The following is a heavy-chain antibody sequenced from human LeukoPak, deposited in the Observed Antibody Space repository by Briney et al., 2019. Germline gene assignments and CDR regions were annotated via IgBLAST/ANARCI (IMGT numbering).Heavy chain of an antibody. Sequence: GGSLRLSCAASGFTFSSYEMNWVRQAPGKGLEWVSYISSSGSTIYYADSVKGRFTISRDNAKNSLYLQMNSLRAEDTAVYHCARVYSGSDAFDIWGQGTMVTVSS. D-gene: IGHD5-12*01. CDR1: GFTFSSYE. CDR2: ISSSGSTI. V-gene: IGHV3-48*03. CDR3: ARVYSGSDAFDI. J-gene: IGHJ3*02.